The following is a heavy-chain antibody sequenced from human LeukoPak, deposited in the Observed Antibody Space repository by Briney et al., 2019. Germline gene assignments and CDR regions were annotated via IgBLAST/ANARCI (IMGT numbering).Heavy chain of an antibody. J-gene: IGHJ2*01. CDR2: VYTSGHT. Sequence: SQTLSLTCTVPGGSIATGSHYWSWVRQSAGKGLEWIGRVYTSGHTNYNPSLESRVTLSIDKSKNQFYLNLRSLTAADTALYYCARARGYFDLWGPGTPVTVSS. D-gene: IGHD3-10*01. CDR3: ARARGYFDL. CDR1: GGSIATGSHY. V-gene: IGHV4-61*02.